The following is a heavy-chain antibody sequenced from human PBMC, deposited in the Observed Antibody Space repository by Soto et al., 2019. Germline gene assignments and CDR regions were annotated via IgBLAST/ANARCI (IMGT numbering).Heavy chain of an antibody. V-gene: IGHV4-34*01. CDR2: INHSGST. Sequence: QVQLQQWGAGLLKPSETLSLTCAVHGGSFSGYYWSWIRQPPGKGLEWIGEINHSGSTNYNPSLKSRVTISVDTSKNQFSLKLSSVTAADTAVYYCASSSYGPYYFDYWGQGTLVTVSS. D-gene: IGHD5-18*01. CDR1: GGSFSGYY. J-gene: IGHJ4*02. CDR3: ASSSYGPYYFDY.